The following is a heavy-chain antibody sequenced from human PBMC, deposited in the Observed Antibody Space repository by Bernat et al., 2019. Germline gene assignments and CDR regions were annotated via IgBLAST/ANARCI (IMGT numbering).Heavy chain of an antibody. Sequence: QVQLQESGPGLVKPSETLSLTCTVSGGSISNYYWSWIRQPPGKGLEWIGYIYYSGSTKYNPSLKSRVIISVDMSKNQFSLKLSSVTAADPAVYYCARSGYDIVPGYSHNWFDPWGQGTLVTVSS. V-gene: IGHV4-59*08. CDR3: ARSGYDIVPGYSHNWFDP. CDR2: IYYSGST. J-gene: IGHJ5*02. CDR1: GGSISNYY. D-gene: IGHD3-9*01.